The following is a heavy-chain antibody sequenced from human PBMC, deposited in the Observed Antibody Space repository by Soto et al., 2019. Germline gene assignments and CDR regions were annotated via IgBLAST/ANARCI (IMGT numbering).Heavy chain of an antibody. CDR3: ARASKDIVVVPAAIAYYYGMDV. CDR1: GGTFSSYA. Sequence: QVQLVQSGAEVKKPGSSVKVSCKASGGTFSSYAISWVRQAPGQGLEWMGGIIPIFGTANYAQKFQGRVTITADESTSTAYMELSSLRSEDTAVYYCARASKDIVVVPAAIAYYYGMDVWGQGTKVTVSS. J-gene: IGHJ6*02. V-gene: IGHV1-69*01. D-gene: IGHD2-2*01. CDR2: IIPIFGTA.